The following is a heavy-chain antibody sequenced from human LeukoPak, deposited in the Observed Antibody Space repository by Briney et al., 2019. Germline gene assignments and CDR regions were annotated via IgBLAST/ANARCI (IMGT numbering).Heavy chain of an antibody. CDR2: IYWNDDK. CDR1: GFSLSTSGVG. Sequence: SGPTLVKPTQALTLTCTFSGFSLSTSGVGVGWIRQPPGKALEWLALIYWNDDKRYSPSLKSRLTITKDTSKNQVVLTMTNMDPVDTATYYYAHRRVVTAIQSPFDYWGQGTLVTVSS. CDR3: AHRRVVTAIQSPFDY. J-gene: IGHJ4*02. V-gene: IGHV2-5*01. D-gene: IGHD2-21*02.